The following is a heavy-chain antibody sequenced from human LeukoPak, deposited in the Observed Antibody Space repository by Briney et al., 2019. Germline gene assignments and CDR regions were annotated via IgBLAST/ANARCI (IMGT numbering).Heavy chain of an antibody. J-gene: IGHJ4*02. CDR3: ANGDGFHY. D-gene: IGHD5-24*01. CDR2: IKQDGSEK. Sequence: PGGTLRLSCATSGFTFSNFWMSWVRQAPGKGLEWVANIKQDGSEKYYVDSVKGRFTISRDNAKNSLHLQMNSLRAEDTAVYYCANGDGFHYWDQGTLVTVSS. CDR1: GFTFSNFW. V-gene: IGHV3-7*01.